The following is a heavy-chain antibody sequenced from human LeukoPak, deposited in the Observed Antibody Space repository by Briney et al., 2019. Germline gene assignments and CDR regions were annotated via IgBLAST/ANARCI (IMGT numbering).Heavy chain of an antibody. J-gene: IGHJ3*02. Sequence: GESLKISCKGSGYSFTSYWIGWVRQVPGKGLEWMGIIYPGDSDTRYSPSFQGQVTISADKSISTAYLQWSSLKASDTAMYYCARPDGAGSYLDACDMWGEGTMVTVSS. CDR2: IYPGDSDT. CDR3: ARPDGAGSYLDACDM. D-gene: IGHD3-10*01. CDR1: GYSFTSYW. V-gene: IGHV5-51*01.